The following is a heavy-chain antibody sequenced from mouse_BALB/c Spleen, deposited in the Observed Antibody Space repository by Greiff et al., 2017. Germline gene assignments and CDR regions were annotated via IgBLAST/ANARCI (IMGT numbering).Heavy chain of an antibody. CDR3: ARPGLLHYFDY. J-gene: IGHJ2*01. D-gene: IGHD2-3*01. V-gene: IGHV5-12-1*01. Sequence: DVQLQESGGGLVKPGGSLKLSCAASGFAFSSYDMSWVRQTPEKRLEWVAYISSGGGSTYYPDTVKGRFTISRDNAKNTLYLQMSSLKSEDTAMYYCARPGLLHYFDYWGQGTTLTVSS. CDR2: ISSGGGST. CDR1: GFAFSSYD.